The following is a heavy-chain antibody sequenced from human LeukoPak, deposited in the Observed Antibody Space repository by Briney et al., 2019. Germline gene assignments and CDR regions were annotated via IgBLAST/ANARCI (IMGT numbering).Heavy chain of an antibody. CDR3: ARGRRAANDY. CDR1: GGSISSYY. D-gene: IGHD2-15*01. CDR2: IYYSGST. V-gene: IGHV4-59*08. Sequence: PSETLSLTCTVSGGSISSYYWSWIRQPPGKGLEWIGYIYYSGSTNYNPSLKSRVTISVDTSKNQFSLKLSSVTAADTAVYYCARGRRAANDYWGQGTLVTVSS. J-gene: IGHJ4*02.